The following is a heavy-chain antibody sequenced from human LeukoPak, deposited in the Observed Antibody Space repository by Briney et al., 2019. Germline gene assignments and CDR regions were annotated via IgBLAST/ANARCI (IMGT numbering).Heavy chain of an antibody. CDR2: ISGSGGST. D-gene: IGHD3-3*01. V-gene: IGHV3-23*01. CDR1: GFTFSSYA. CDR3: AKPLRFLEWLFDY. J-gene: IGHJ4*02. Sequence: GGSLRLSCAASGFTFSSYAMSWVRQAPGKGLEWVSAISGSGGSTYYADSVKGRFTISRVNSKNTLYLQMNSLRAEDTAVYYCAKPLRFLEWLFDYWGQGTLVTVSS.